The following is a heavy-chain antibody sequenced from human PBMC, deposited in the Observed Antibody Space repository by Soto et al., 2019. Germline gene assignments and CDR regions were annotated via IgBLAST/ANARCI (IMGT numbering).Heavy chain of an antibody. J-gene: IGHJ5*02. CDR3: ARDSFFPTYYYDSSGYLNWFDP. V-gene: IGHV1-46*01. CDR2: INPSGGST. CDR1: GYTFTSYY. Sequence: ASVKVSCKASGYTFTSYYMHWVRQAPGQGLEWMGIINPSGGSTSYAQKFRGRVTMTRDTSTSTVYMELSSLRSEDTAVYYCARDSFFPTYYYDSSGYLNWFDPWGQGTLVTVSS. D-gene: IGHD3-22*01.